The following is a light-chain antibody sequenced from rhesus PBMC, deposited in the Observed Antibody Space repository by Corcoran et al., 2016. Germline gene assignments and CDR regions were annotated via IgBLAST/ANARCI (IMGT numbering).Light chain of an antibody. CDR2: AAS. J-gene: IGKJ4*01. CDR1: QGISSY. V-gene: IGKV1-28*01. Sequence: DIQMTQSPSSLPASVGDTVTITCRACQGISSYLNWFQQKPGKAPKLLIYAASSLESGVPSRFSGSGSGTEFTLTISSLPPEVFAAYYCLRHNSYPLTFGGGTKVEIK. CDR3: LRHNSYPLT.